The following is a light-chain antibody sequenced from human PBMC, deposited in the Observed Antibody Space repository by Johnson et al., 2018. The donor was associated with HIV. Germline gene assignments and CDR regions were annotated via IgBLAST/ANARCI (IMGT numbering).Light chain of an antibody. J-gene: IGLJ1*01. CDR2: ENN. Sequence: HSVLTQPPSVSAAPGRKVTISCSGSSSNIGNNYVSWYQQFPGTAPKLLIYENNKRPSGIPDRFSGSKSGTSATLGITGLQTGDEADYYCATWDSSLSAYVFGPGTKVTIL. V-gene: IGLV1-51*02. CDR3: ATWDSSLSAYV. CDR1: SSNIGNNY.